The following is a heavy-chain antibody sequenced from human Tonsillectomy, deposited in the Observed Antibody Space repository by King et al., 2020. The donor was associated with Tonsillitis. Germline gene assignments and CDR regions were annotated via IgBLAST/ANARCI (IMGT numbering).Heavy chain of an antibody. V-gene: IGHV3-23*01. CDR2: ISGSGGST. J-gene: IGHJ6*03. CDR3: AKVDSADFVSYYYYYYMDV. CDR1: GFTFSSYA. Sequence: VQLLESGGGLVQPGGSLRLSCAASGFTFSSYAMSWVRQAPGKGLEWVSAISGSGGSTYYAESVKGRFTISRDNSKNTLYLQMNSLRAEDTAVYYCAKVDSADFVSYYYYYYMDVWGKGTTVTVSS. D-gene: IGHD2-2*03.